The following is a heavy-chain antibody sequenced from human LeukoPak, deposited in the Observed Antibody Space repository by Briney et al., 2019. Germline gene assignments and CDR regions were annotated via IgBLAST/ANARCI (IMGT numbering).Heavy chain of an antibody. D-gene: IGHD1-14*01. J-gene: IGHJ4*02. CDR2: IYSGGST. Sequence: GGSLRLSCAASGFTVSSNYMSWVRQAPGKGLEWVSVIYSGGSTYYADSVKGRFTISRDNSKNTLYLQMNSLRAEDTAVYYYARVVAGHFDYWGQGTLVTVSS. V-gene: IGHV3-66*01. CDR1: GFTVSSNY. CDR3: ARVVAGHFDY.